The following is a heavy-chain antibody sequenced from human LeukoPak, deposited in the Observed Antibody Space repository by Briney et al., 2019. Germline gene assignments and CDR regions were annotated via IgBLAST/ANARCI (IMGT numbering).Heavy chain of an antibody. CDR1: GYTFTSYA. CDR2: IIPILGIA. CDR3: ARRIDWNDSHQKSH. D-gene: IGHD1-1*01. J-gene: IGHJ4*02. Sequence: GASVKVSCKASGYTFTSYAISWVRQAPGQGLEWMGRIIPILGIANYAQKFQGRVTITADKSTSTAFMELSSLRSEDTAVYYCARRIDWNDSHQKSHWGQGTLVTVSS. V-gene: IGHV1-69*04.